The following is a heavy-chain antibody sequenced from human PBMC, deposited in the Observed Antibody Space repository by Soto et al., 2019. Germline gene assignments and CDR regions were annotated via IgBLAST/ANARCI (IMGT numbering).Heavy chain of an antibody. CDR1: GYTFTSYD. V-gene: IGHV1-8*01. CDR2: MNPNSGNT. J-gene: IGHJ6*02. Sequence: GASVKVSCKASGYTFTSYDINCVRQATGQGLEWMGWMNPNSGNTGYAQKFQGRVTMTRNTSISTAYMELSSLRSEDTAVYYCARGRRSDFWSGYSYYYYYGMDVWGQGTTVTVSS. CDR3: ARGRRSDFWSGYSYYYYYGMDV. D-gene: IGHD3-3*01.